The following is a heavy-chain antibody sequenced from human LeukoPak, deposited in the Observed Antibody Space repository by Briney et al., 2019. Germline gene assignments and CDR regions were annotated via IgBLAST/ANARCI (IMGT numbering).Heavy chain of an antibody. CDR2: INAGNGNT. D-gene: IGHD6-13*01. CDR3: ARAGQLVSVENNWFDP. Sequence: ASVKVSCKASGYTFTSYAMHWVRQAPGQRLEWMGWINAGNGNTKYSQKFQGRVTITRDTSASTAYMELSSLRSEDTAVYYCARAGQLVSVENNWFDPWGQGTLVTVSS. CDR1: GYTFTSYA. V-gene: IGHV1-3*01. J-gene: IGHJ5*02.